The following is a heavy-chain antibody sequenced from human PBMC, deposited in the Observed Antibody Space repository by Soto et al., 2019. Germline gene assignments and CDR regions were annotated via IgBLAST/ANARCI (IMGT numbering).Heavy chain of an antibody. J-gene: IGHJ3*02. Sequence: EVQLLESGGGLVQPGGSLRHSCAASGFTFSSYAMSWVRQAPGKGLEWVSAISGSGGSTYYADSVKGRFTISRDNSKNTLYLQMNSLRAEDTAVYYCAKDSSITIFGVVIPLSAFDIWGQGTMVTVSS. V-gene: IGHV3-23*01. CDR3: AKDSSITIFGVVIPLSAFDI. D-gene: IGHD3-3*01. CDR2: ISGSGGST. CDR1: GFTFSSYA.